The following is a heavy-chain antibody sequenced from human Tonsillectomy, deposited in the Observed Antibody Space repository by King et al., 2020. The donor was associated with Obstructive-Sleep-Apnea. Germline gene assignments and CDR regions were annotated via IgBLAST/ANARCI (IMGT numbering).Heavy chain of an antibody. J-gene: IGHJ5*02. Sequence: QVQLVESGAEVKKPGASVKVSCKASGDTFTGYYIHWVRQAPGQGLEWMGWINPNSGATNYAQKFQGRVTMTRDMSISTAYMELTRLRSDDTAVYYCARDRPPAFGSGSKNWCDPWGQGTLVTVSS. CDR1: GDTFTGYY. D-gene: IGHD3-10*01. CDR3: ARDRPPAFGSGSKNWCDP. CDR2: INPNSGAT. V-gene: IGHV1-2*02.